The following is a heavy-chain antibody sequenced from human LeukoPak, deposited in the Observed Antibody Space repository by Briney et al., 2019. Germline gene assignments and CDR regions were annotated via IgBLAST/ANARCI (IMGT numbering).Heavy chain of an antibody. J-gene: IGHJ4*02. D-gene: IGHD3-9*01. CDR1: GGSISSYY. CDR3: ASVNWVGLRYFEWLPLDY. V-gene: IGHV4-59*01. CDR2: IYYSGST. Sequence: PSETLSLTCTVSGGSISSYYWSWIRQPPGKGLEWIGYIYYSGSTNYNPSLKSRVTISVDTSKNQFSLKLSSVTAADTIVYYCASVNWVGLRYFEWLPLDYWGQGTLVTVSS.